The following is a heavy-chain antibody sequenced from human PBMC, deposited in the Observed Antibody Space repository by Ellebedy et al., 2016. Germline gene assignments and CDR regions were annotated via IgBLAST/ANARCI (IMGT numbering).Heavy chain of an antibody. CDR3: AKDQKWFGEFSDY. D-gene: IGHD3-10*01. CDR1: GFTFSSYA. J-gene: IGHJ4*02. V-gene: IGHV3-23*01. Sequence: GGSLRLSCAASGFTFSSYAMSWVRQAPGKGLEWVSAISGSGGSTYYADSVKGRFTISRDNSKNTLYLQMTSLRAEDTAVYYCAKDQKWFGEFSDYWGQGTLVTVSS. CDR2: ISGSGGST.